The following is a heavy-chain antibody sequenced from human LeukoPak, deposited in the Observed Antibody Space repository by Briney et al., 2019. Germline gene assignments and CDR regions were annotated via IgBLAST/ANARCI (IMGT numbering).Heavy chain of an antibody. CDR2: IYTSGST. D-gene: IGHD6-6*01. CDR3: ASERRSSSSFDY. Sequence: SETLSLTCTVSGGSISSYYWSWIRQPAGKGLEWIGRIYTSGSTNYNPSLKSRVTMSVDTSKNQFSLKLSSVTAADTAVYYCASERRSSSSFDYWGQGTLVTVSS. CDR1: GGSISSYY. V-gene: IGHV4-4*07. J-gene: IGHJ4*02.